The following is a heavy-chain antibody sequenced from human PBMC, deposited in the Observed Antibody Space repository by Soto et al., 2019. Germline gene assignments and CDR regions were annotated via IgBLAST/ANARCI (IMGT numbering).Heavy chain of an antibody. J-gene: IGHJ5*02. Sequence: GGSLRLSCAASGFTFNNYAMSWVRQAPGKGLEWVSAISGSGGSTYYADSVKGRFTISRDNAKNSLYLQMNSLRDEDTAVYYCARERAVGIAVALNWFDPWGQGTLVTVSS. CDR3: ARERAVGIAVALNWFDP. V-gene: IGHV3-23*01. CDR1: GFTFNNYA. D-gene: IGHD6-19*01. CDR2: ISGSGGST.